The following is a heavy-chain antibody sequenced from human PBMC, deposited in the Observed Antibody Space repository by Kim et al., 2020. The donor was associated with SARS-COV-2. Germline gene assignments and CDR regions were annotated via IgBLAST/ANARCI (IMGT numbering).Heavy chain of an antibody. V-gene: IGHV1-69*01. CDR3: ARDLGYSDY. CDR2: GTA. D-gene: IGHD6-13*01. J-gene: IGHJ4*02. Sequence: GTANYAQKFQGRVTITADESTSTAYMELSSLRSEDTAVYYCARDLGYSDYWGQGTLVTVSS.